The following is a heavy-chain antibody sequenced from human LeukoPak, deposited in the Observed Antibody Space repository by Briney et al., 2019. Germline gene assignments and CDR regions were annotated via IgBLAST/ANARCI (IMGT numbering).Heavy chain of an antibody. V-gene: IGHV1-2*02. CDR3: ASDYDTSGYYYGHNWFDP. CDR1: GYTFTGYY. CDR2: INPNSGGT. Sequence: VKVSCKASGYTFTGYYMHWVRQAPGQGLEWMGWINPNSGGTNYAQKFQGRVTMTRDTSISTAYMELSRLRSDDTAVYYCASDYDTSGYYYGHNWFDPWGQGTLVTVSS. D-gene: IGHD3-22*01. J-gene: IGHJ5*02.